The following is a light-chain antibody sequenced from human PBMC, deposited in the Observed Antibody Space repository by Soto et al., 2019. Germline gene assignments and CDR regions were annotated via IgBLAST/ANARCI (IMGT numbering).Light chain of an antibody. CDR2: AAS. J-gene: IGKJ3*01. CDR3: HQTYTRPET. V-gene: IGKV1-39*01. CDR1: ESIASY. Sequence: DVQMTQSPSSLSASVGDRVTITCRASESIASYLQWYQQKPGQAPKLLIYAASDLQTGVPSRFSGSGSGTDFTLTISGLQPEDFAVYYCHQTYTRPETFGPGTKV.